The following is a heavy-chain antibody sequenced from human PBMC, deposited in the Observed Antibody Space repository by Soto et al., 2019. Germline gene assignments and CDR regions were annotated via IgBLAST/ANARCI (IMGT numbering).Heavy chain of an antibody. Sequence: QITLKESGPTLVKPTQTLTLTCTFSGFSLSTSGVGVGWIRQPPGEALEWLALIYWDDDKRYSPSLKSRLTITKDTSKNQVVLTMTNMDPVDTATYYCAHPGRDYYAVGFDYWGQGTLVTVSS. V-gene: IGHV2-5*02. D-gene: IGHD3-10*01. J-gene: IGHJ4*02. CDR2: IYWDDDK. CDR3: AHPGRDYYAVGFDY. CDR1: GFSLSTSGVG.